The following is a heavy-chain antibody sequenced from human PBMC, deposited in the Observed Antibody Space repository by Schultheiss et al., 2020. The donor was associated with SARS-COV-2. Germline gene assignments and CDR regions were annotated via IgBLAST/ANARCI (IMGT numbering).Heavy chain of an antibody. Sequence: SETLSLTCTVSGGSISSGYYWSWIRQPAGKGLEWIGRIYTSGSTNYNPSLKSRVTISVDTSKNQFSLKLSSVTAADTAVYYCARGSITGTSMHYYYYYGMDVWGQGTTVTVSS. D-gene: IGHD1-20*01. CDR1: GGSISSGYY. CDR2: IYTSGST. CDR3: ARGSITGTSMHYYYYYGMDV. V-gene: IGHV4-61*02. J-gene: IGHJ6*02.